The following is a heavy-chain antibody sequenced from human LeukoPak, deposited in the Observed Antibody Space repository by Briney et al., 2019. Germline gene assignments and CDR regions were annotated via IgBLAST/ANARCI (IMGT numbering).Heavy chain of an antibody. J-gene: IGHJ4*02. CDR2: IIPIFGTA. CDR1: GGTFSSYA. Sequence: PVKVSCKASGGTFSSYAISWVRQAPGQGLEWMGGIIPIFGTANYAQKFQGRVTITTDESTSTAYMELSSLRSEDTAVYYCARDKDCSSTSCYSTGTYDYWGQGTLVTVSS. D-gene: IGHD2-2*02. CDR3: ARDKDCSSTSCYSTGTYDY. V-gene: IGHV1-69*05.